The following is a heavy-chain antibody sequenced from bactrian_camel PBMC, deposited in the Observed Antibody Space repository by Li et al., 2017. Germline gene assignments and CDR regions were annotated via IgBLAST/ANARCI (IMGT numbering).Heavy chain of an antibody. CDR3: AAEDGGSWYGRCADGFGY. D-gene: IGHD6*01. V-gene: IGHV3S54*01. J-gene: IGHJ6*01. Sequence: HVQLVESGGGSVQAGGSLRLSCRGSGYMISNNQMAWFRQSPGKEREGVASVSTGGGSPYYGDSVKGRFTISYDNAANTMSLQMDNVKTEVTAMYYCAAEDGGSWYGRCADGFGYWGQGTQVTVS. CDR2: VSTGGGSP. CDR1: GYMISNNQ.